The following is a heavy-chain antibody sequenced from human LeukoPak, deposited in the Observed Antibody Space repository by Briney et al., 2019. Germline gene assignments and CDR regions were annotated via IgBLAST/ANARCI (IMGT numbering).Heavy chain of an antibody. CDR1: GGSISSYY. D-gene: IGHD2-21*02. CDR2: IYTSGST. CDR3: ASTDCVGDCYSFDY. V-gene: IGHV4-4*07. J-gene: IGHJ4*02. Sequence: PSETLSLTCTVSGGSISSYYWSWIRQPAGKGLEWIGRIYTSGSTNYNPSLKSRVTMSVDTSKNQFSLKLSSVTAADTAVYYCASTDCVGDCYSFDYWGQGTLVTVSS.